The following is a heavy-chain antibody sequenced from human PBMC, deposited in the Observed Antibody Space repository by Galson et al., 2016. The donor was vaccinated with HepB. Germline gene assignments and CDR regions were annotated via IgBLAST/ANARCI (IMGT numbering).Heavy chain of an antibody. CDR1: GFTFDTYA. V-gene: IGHV3-9*01. CDR3: TKDSLIYSSSWYSFNY. J-gene: IGHJ4*02. CDR2: ISWNSGSV. Sequence: SLRLSCAASGFTFDTYAMHWVRQAPGKGLEWVSGISWNSGSVGYADSVKGRFTMSRDNAKKSLYLQMNSLRPEDTALYYCTKDSLIYSSSWYSFNYWGQGTLVTVSS. D-gene: IGHD6-13*01.